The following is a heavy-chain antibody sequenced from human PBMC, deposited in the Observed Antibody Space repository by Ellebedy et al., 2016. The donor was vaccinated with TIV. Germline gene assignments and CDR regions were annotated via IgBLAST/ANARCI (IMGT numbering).Heavy chain of an antibody. V-gene: IGHV3-23*01. CDR3: AKGSSSGFNYDRVGYEY. CDR2: ISAGGDST. D-gene: IGHD3-22*01. Sequence: GGSLRLSCAASGFTFSSFAVHWVRQAPGKGLEWLSVISAGGDSTYHADPVKGRFTITRDNSKNTLYLQMDRLRAEDTAIYYCAKGSSSGFNYDRVGYEYWGQGTLVTVSA. CDR1: GFTFSSFA. J-gene: IGHJ4*02.